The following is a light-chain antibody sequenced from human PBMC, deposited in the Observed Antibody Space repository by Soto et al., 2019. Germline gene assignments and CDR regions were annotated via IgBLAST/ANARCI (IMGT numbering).Light chain of an antibody. Sequence: EIVMTQSPATLSVSPEGRATLSCRASQSISDTLAWYQQKPGQAPRLLIHGASTRAPGFPARFSGSGSGTDFTLTISSLQSEDFAVYYCQQYDNWPWTFGQGTKVDIK. CDR2: GAS. CDR3: QQYDNWPWT. J-gene: IGKJ1*01. CDR1: QSISDT. V-gene: IGKV3-15*01.